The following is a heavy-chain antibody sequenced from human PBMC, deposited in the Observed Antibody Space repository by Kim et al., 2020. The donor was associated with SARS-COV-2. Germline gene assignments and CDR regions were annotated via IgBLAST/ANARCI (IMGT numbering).Heavy chain of an antibody. CDR2: ISYDGSNK. J-gene: IGHJ4*02. Sequence: GRSLRLSCAASGFTFSSYGMHWVRQAPGKGLEWVAVISYDGSNKYYADSVKGRFTISRDNSKNTLYLQMNSLRAEDTAVYYCAKAEAYDYWGQGTLVTV. CDR1: GFTFSSYG. V-gene: IGHV3-30*18. CDR3: AKAEAYDY.